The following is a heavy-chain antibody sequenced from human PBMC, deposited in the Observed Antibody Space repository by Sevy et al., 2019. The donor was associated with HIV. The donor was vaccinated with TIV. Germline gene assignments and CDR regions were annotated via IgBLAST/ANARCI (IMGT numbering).Heavy chain of an antibody. Sequence: GGSLRLSCAASGFSFSGYNMNWVRQAPGKGLEWVSYLSSSTSTIHYADSVKGRFTITRDNAKNSLFLKMNSLRDEDKAVYYCARDSSWNYDSYFYGMDVWGQGTTVTVSS. CDR3: ARDSSWNYDSYFYGMDV. D-gene: IGHD1-7*01. J-gene: IGHJ6*02. CDR1: GFSFSGYN. CDR2: LSSSTSTI. V-gene: IGHV3-48*02.